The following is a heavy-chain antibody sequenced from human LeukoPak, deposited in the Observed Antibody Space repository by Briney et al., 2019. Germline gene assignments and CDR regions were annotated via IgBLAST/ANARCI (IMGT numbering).Heavy chain of an antibody. CDR1: GFTFSNYA. Sequence: GGSLRLSCVASGFTFSNYAMSWVRQTPGKGLEWVSSISGSGGSTHYADSVKGRFTISRDNSKNILYLQMNSLRAEDTAVYYCASGFASSTSGRYFDYWGQGTLVTVSS. D-gene: IGHD2-2*01. V-gene: IGHV3-23*01. CDR2: ISGSGGST. CDR3: ASGFASSTSGRYFDY. J-gene: IGHJ4*02.